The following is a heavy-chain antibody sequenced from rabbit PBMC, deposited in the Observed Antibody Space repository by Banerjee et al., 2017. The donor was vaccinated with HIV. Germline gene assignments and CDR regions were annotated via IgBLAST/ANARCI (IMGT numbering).Heavy chain of an antibody. V-gene: IGHV1S7*01. CDR3: ARDLAGVIGWNFGL. J-gene: IGHJ4*01. D-gene: IGHD4-1*01. CDR2: IYAGGGGA. CDR1: GFDFSSYY. Sequence: QLVESGGDLVKPEGSLTLTCKASGFDFSSYYMSWVRQAPGKGLEWIGCIYAGGGGAYYASWVNGRFTISSDNAQNTVDLQMNSLTAADTATYFCARDLAGVIGWNFGLWGPGTLSPS.